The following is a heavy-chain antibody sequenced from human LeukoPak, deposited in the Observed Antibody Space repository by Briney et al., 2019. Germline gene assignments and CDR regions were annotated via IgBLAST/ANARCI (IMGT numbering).Heavy chain of an antibody. D-gene: IGHD3-22*01. Sequence: GGSLRLSCAASGFTFSSYGMHWVRQAPGKGLEWVAFIRYDGSNKYYADSVKGRFTISRDNSKNTLYLQMNSLRAEDTAVYYCARDPYDSFSNDPFDIWGQGTMVTVSS. J-gene: IGHJ3*02. CDR3: ARDPYDSFSNDPFDI. CDR2: IRYDGSNK. V-gene: IGHV3-30*02. CDR1: GFTFSSYG.